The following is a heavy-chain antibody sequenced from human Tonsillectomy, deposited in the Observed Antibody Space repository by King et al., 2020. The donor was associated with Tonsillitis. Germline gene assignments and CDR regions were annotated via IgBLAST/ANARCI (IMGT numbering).Heavy chain of an antibody. D-gene: IGHD2-21*02. CDR2: IIPFLGIK. V-gene: IGHV1-69*09. Sequence: QLVQSGAEVKKPGSSVKVSCKASVGTFSSYAISWVRQAPGQGLEWMGRIIPFLGIKNSAQKFQGRLTISADKSTSTAYMELSSLRSEDTAVYYCAREILNHFVLVTATTDAFDIWGQGTIVTASS. CDR3: AREILNHFVLVTATTDAFDI. CDR1: VGTFSSYA. J-gene: IGHJ3*02.